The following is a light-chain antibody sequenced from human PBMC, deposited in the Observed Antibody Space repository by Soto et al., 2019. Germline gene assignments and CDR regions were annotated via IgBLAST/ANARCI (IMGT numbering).Light chain of an antibody. V-gene: IGKV3-11*01. CDR2: DAS. CDR3: QQRSNWPLT. CDR1: QSVGSY. J-gene: IGKJ4*01. Sequence: EIVLTQSPATLSLSPGERATLSCRASQSVGSYLAWYQQKPGQAPRLLIYDASNRATGIPARFSGSGSGTDFTLTIRSLEPEDFAVYYCQQRSNWPLTFGGGTKVEIK.